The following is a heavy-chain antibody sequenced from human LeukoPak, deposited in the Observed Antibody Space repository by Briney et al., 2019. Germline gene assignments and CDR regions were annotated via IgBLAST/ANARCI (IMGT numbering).Heavy chain of an antibody. CDR1: GFTFSSYG. Sequence: PGGSLRLSCGASGFTFSSYGMHWVRQAPGKGLEWVAFIRYDGSNKYYADSVKGRFTISRDNSKNTLYLQMNSLRAEDTAVYYCAKKAAAGIAHFDYWGQGTLATVSS. J-gene: IGHJ4*02. CDR3: AKKAAAGIAHFDY. V-gene: IGHV3-30*02. CDR2: IRYDGSNK. D-gene: IGHD6-13*01.